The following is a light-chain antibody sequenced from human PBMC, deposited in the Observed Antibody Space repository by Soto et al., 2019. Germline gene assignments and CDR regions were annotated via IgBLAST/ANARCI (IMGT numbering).Light chain of an antibody. V-gene: IGKV3-11*01. CDR3: HQRSNWPPDT. CDR1: QSVSSS. J-gene: IGKJ2*01. CDR2: DAS. Sequence: EIVLTQSPATLYLSTGERATLSCRASQSVSSSLAWYQQTPCQAPRLLIYDASNRTTGIPAMFSCSGPVTGFTLTIRILEPEDFAVYYCHQRSNWPPDTFGQGTKLESK.